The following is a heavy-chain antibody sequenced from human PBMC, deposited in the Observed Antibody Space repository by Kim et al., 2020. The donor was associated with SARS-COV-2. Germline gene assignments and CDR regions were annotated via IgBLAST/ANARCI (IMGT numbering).Heavy chain of an antibody. Sequence: GGSLRLSCAASGFTFSSYAMHWVRQAPGKGLEWVAVISYDGSNKYYADSVKGRFTISRDNSKNTLYLQMNSLRAEDTAVYYCARVIRSYYGSGSYPPPGYWGQGTLVTVSS. CDR1: GFTFSSYA. CDR2: ISYDGSNK. V-gene: IGHV3-30*04. J-gene: IGHJ4*02. CDR3: ARVIRSYYGSGSYPPPGY. D-gene: IGHD3-10*01.